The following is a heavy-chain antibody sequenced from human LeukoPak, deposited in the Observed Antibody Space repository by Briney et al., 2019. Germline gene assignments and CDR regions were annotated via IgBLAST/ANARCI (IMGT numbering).Heavy chain of an antibody. CDR1: GFTFSSYS. V-gene: IGHV3-48*04. CDR3: ARDYGDYYGSGSEKFDY. Sequence: GGSLRLSCAASGFTFSSYSMNWVRQAPGKGLEWVSYISSSSSTIYYADSVKGRFTISRDNAKNSPYLQMNSLRAEDTAVYYCARDYGDYYGSGSEKFDYWGQGTLVTVSS. CDR2: ISSSSSTI. J-gene: IGHJ4*02. D-gene: IGHD3-10*01.